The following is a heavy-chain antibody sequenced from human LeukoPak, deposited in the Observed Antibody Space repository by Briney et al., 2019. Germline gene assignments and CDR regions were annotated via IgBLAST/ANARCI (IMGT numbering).Heavy chain of an antibody. D-gene: IGHD5-18*01. CDR2: IYYSGST. Sequence: SETLSLTCTVSGGSISSYYWSWIRQPPGKGLEWIGYIYYSGSTNYNPSLKSRVTISVDTSKNQFSLKLSSVTAADTAVYYCARVHSYGFYYYYYYGMDAWGQGTTVTVSS. CDR1: GGSISSYY. J-gene: IGHJ6*02. V-gene: IGHV4-59*01. CDR3: ARVHSYGFYYYYYYGMDA.